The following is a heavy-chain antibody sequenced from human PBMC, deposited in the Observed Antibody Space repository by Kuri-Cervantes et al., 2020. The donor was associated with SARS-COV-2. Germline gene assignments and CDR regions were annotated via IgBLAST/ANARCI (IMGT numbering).Heavy chain of an antibody. CDR2: INPMFHKA. CDR3: ASRRGYSYGIAVGDAFDI. J-gene: IGHJ3*02. V-gene: IGHV1-69*05. CDR1: GGAFSSYP. D-gene: IGHD5-18*01. Sequence: SVKVSCKASGGAFSSYPLSWVRQAPGQGLEWMGEINPMFHKANFAEEFQGRVTLTTDESTSTAYMELSSLTSQDTAVYYCASRRGYSYGIAVGDAFDIWGQGTMVTVSS.